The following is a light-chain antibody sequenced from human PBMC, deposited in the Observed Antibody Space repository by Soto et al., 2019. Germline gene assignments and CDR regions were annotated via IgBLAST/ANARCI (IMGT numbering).Light chain of an antibody. CDR2: EVS. J-gene: IGLJ1*01. CDR3: CSNAGDNTYV. V-gene: IGLV2-23*02. Sequence: QSALAQPASVSGSPGQSITISCIGTSSDVGSYNLVSWYQQHPGKAPKVIISEVSERPSGVSNRFSGSKSGNTASLTISGLQAEDGADYYRCSNAGDNTYVFGSGTKVTVL. CDR1: SSDVGSYNL.